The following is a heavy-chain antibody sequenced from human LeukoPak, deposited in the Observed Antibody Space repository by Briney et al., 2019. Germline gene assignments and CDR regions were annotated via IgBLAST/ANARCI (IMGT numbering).Heavy chain of an antibody. J-gene: IGHJ6*03. Sequence: RSSETLSLTCAVYGGSFSGYYWSWIRQPPGKGLEWIGEINHSGSTNYNPSLKSRVTISVDTSKNQFSLKLSSVTAADTAVYYCARRGGYGSGSYYSYYYYYMDVWGKGTTVTVSS. D-gene: IGHD3-10*01. CDR3: ARRGGYGSGSYYSYYYYYMDV. CDR1: GGSFSGYY. V-gene: IGHV4-34*01. CDR2: INHSGST.